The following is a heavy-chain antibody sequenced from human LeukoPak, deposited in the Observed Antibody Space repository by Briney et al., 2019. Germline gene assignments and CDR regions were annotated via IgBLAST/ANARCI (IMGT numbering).Heavy chain of an antibody. D-gene: IGHD2-2*01. CDR3: ARGYCSSTSCYSYFDY. Sequence: ASVKVSCKASGYTFTGYYMHWVRQAPGQGLEWMGWISPSGGGTNYAQKFQGRVTMTRDTSISTAYMEVSRLRSDDTAVYYCARGYCSSTSCYSYFDYWGQGTLVTVSS. CDR2: ISPSGGGT. V-gene: IGHV1-2*02. J-gene: IGHJ4*02. CDR1: GYTFTGYY.